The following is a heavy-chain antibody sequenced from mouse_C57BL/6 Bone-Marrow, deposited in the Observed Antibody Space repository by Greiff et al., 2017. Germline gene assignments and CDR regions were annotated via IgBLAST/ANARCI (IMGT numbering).Heavy chain of an antibody. V-gene: IGHV1-61*01. CDR3: ARLLRSYYFDY. CDR1: GYTFTSYW. Sequence: QVQLQQPGAELVRPGSSVKLSCKASGYTFTSYWMDWVKQRPGQGLEWIGNIYPSDSETHYNQKFKDKATLTVDKSSSTAYMQLSSLTSEDSAVYYCARLLRSYYFDYWGQGTTLTVSS. CDR2: IYPSDSET. D-gene: IGHD1-1*01. J-gene: IGHJ2*01.